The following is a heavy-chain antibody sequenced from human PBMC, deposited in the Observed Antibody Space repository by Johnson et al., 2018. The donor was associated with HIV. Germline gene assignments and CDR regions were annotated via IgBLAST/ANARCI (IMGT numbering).Heavy chain of an antibody. CDR2: ISYDGSNK. V-gene: IGHV3-30*04. CDR1: GFTFSSYA. D-gene: IGHD6-13*01. Sequence: QVLLVESGGGVVQPGRPLRLSCAASGFTFSSYAMHWVRQAPGKGLEWVAVISYDGSNKYYADSVKGRLTVSRDNFKNTLYLQMNSLRAEDTAVYYCAKGLGRAAAGTRNAFDIWGQGTMVTVSS. J-gene: IGHJ3*02. CDR3: AKGLGRAAAGTRNAFDI.